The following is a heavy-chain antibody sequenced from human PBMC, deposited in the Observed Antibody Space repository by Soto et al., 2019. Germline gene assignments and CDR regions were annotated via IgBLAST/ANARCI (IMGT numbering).Heavy chain of an antibody. J-gene: IGHJ5*02. CDR3: ARRDSSSWYENWFDP. CDR1: GGSFSGYY. CDR2: INHSGST. D-gene: IGHD6-13*01. V-gene: IGHV4-34*01. Sequence: LSLTCAVYGGSFSGYYWTWIRQPPGTGLEWIGEINHSGSTNYNPSLKSRVTISVDASKNQFSLKLSSVTAADTAVYYCARRDSSSWYENWFDPWGQGTLVTVSS.